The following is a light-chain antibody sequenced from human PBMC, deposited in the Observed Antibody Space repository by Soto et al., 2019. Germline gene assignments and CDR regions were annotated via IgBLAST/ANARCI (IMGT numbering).Light chain of an antibody. V-gene: IGLV2-14*03. Sequence: QSALTQPASVSGSPGQSITISCTGTSSDVGGYNFVSWYQQHPGKVPKLMTFDVNRRPSGVSDRFSGSKSGNTASLTISGLQAEDEGDYYCCSYTSSSTHVFGSGTKLTVL. CDR3: CSYTSSSTHV. CDR1: SSDVGGYNF. J-gene: IGLJ1*01. CDR2: DVN.